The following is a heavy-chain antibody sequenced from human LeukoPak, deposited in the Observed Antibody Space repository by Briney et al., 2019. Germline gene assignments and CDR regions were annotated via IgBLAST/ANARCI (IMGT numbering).Heavy chain of an antibody. V-gene: IGHV4-39*01. Sequence: PSETLSLTCTVSGGSISSGSHYWDWIRQPPGKGLEWIGTIYYSGTTYYNPSLKSRVTISVDTSKNQFSLKLSSVTAADTAVYYCARGRSWYLYWGQGTLVTVSS. J-gene: IGHJ4*02. D-gene: IGHD6-13*01. CDR3: ARGRSWYLY. CDR1: GGSISSGSHY. CDR2: IYYSGTT.